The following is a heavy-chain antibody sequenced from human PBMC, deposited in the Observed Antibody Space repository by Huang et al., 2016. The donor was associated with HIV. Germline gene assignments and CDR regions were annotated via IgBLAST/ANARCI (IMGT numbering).Heavy chain of an antibody. Sequence: EVQLVESGGGLVKPGGSLRLSCAASGFTFSSYSMNWVRQGPGKGLAWVSSSSSSSSYIYYADSVKGRFTISRDNAKNSLYLQMNSLSAEDTAVYYCARARYYGSGHYYMDVWGKGTTVTVSS. D-gene: IGHD3-10*01. J-gene: IGHJ6*03. V-gene: IGHV3-21*01. CDR3: ARARYYGSGHYYMDV. CDR1: GFTFSSYS. CDR2: SSSSSSYI.